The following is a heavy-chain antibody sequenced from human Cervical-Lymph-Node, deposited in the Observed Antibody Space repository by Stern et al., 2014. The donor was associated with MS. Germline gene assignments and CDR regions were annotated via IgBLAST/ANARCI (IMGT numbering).Heavy chain of an antibody. CDR3: SPASAI. V-gene: IGHV3-73*01. Sequence: EDQLGESGGGLVQPGGSLKLSCVVSGLSFSDAAVHWVRPASGKGLEWVGRIRGKGKNYATSYAASVKGRFILSRTDSENTAYLLMNSLKSEDTAVYYCSPASAIWGQGTAVTVSS. CDR1: GLSFSDAA. CDR2: IRGKGKNYAT. J-gene: IGHJ3*02.